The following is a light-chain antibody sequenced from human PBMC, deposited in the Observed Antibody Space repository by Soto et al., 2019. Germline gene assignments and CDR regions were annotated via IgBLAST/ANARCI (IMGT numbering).Light chain of an antibody. CDR3: QQRKNWPPIT. J-gene: IGKJ5*01. CDR2: DVS. CDR1: QNISSY. V-gene: IGKV3D-15*01. Sequence: EIVMTQAPATLSVSPGKRATLSCRASQNISSYLIWYQQKPGQAPSLLIYDVSNRATGIPARFSGSGSGTEFTLTISNLQSEDSAVYYCQQRKNWPPITFGQGTRLEI.